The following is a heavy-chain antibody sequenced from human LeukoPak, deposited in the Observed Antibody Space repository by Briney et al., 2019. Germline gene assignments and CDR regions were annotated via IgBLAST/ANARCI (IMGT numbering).Heavy chain of an antibody. CDR2: ISSNGGST. Sequence: GGSLRLSCSASGFTFSSYAMHWVRQAPGKGLEYVSAISSNGGSTYYADSVKGGFTISRDNSKNTLYLQMSSLRAEDTAVYYCVKDLGYSGYAFDYWGQGTLVTVSS. D-gene: IGHD5-12*01. J-gene: IGHJ4*02. CDR3: VKDLGYSGYAFDY. V-gene: IGHV3-64D*06. CDR1: GFTFSSYA.